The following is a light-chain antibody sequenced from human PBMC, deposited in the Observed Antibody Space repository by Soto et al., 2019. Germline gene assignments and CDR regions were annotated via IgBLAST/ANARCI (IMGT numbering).Light chain of an antibody. CDR2: DVS. CDR3: SSFTGSNYV. J-gene: IGLJ1*01. CDR1: ISDVGGYNF. V-gene: IGLV2-14*03. Sequence: LTQPASVSGSPGQSITISCTGTISDVGGYNFVSWYQQYPGKAPKLMICDVSNRPSGVSNRFSGSKSGNTASLAISGLQAEDEADYYCSSFTGSNYVFGTGTKVTVL.